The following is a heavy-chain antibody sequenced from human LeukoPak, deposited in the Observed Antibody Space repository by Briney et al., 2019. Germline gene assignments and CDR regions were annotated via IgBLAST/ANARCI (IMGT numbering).Heavy chain of an antibody. D-gene: IGHD3-22*01. CDR2: ISSSSYI. CDR1: GFTFKSYG. V-gene: IGHV3-21*01. CDR3: ARDGGYYDSSGYRRDWFDP. Sequence: PGGSLRLSCAASGFTFKSYGMTWVRRAPGKGLEWVSSISSSSYIYYADSVKGRFTISRDNAKNSLYLQMNSLRAEDTAVYYCARDGGYYDSSGYRRDWFDPWGQGTLVTVSS. J-gene: IGHJ5*02.